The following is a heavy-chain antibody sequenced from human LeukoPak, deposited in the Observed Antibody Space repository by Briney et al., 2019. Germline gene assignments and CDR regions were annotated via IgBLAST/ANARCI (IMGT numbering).Heavy chain of an antibody. CDR2: ITAGGDTP. V-gene: IGHV3-23*01. D-gene: IGHD3-22*01. J-gene: IGHJ4*02. CDR3: AKAYGTNGYYQLPIDF. Sequence: GGSLRLSCAASGFTFSNYNMNWVRQAPGKGLECVSAITAGGDTPYYADSVRGRFTISRDNSRNTLYLQLNNLRAEDTAIYYCAKAYGTNGYYQLPIDFWGQGTLVTVSS. CDR1: GFTFSNYN.